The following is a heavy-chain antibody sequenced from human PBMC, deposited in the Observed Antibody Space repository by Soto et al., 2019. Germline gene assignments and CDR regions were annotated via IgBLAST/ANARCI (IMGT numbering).Heavy chain of an antibody. V-gene: IGHV2-70*04. CDR1: GFSLTTTGMS. CDR3: ARIHRVTTGLYAMDV. D-gene: IGHD4-17*01. CDR2: IDWDDDK. J-gene: IGHJ6*02. Sequence: SGPTLVNPTQSLTLSCTFSGFSLTTTGMSVNWIRQPPGKALEWLARIDWDDDKLYSTSLKTRLTISKDTSKNQVVLTMTDMDPADTGTYYCARIHRVTTGLYAMDVWGQGTTVTVSS.